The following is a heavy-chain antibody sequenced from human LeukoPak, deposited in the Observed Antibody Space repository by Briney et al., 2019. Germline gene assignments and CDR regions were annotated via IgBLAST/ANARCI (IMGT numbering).Heavy chain of an antibody. CDR2: ISSSSSYT. Sequence: KPGGSLRLSCAASGFTFSDYYMSWIRQAPGKGLEWVSYISSSSSYTNYADSAKGRFTISRDNAKNSLYLQMNSLRAEDTAVYYCASGGILWFGETWGQGTLVTVSS. J-gene: IGHJ5*02. CDR1: GFTFSDYY. V-gene: IGHV3-11*06. D-gene: IGHD3-10*01. CDR3: ASGGILWFGET.